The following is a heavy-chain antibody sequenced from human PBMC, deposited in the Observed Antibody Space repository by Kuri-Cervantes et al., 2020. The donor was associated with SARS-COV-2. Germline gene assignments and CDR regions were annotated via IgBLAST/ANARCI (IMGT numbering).Heavy chain of an antibody. CDR3: ARHHCTTTTRQWKTYFDY. D-gene: IGHD2-2*01. V-gene: IGHV4-38-2*01. CDR2: VYQVGGT. CDR1: DHPLSGGYQ. J-gene: IGHJ4*02. Sequence: SETLSLTCSVSDHPLSGGYQGGCIRQAPGKGLEWIGSVYQVGGTYYSPSLKSPVAISVDTSKNHFSLKLTSVAAADTAVYYCARHHCTTTTRQWKTYFDYWGPGMWVTVSS.